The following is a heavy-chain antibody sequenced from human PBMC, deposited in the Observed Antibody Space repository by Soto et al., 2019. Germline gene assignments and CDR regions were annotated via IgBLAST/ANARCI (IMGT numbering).Heavy chain of an antibody. CDR3: ARPRDSSGYYSFDY. Sequence: QVQLVESGGGVVQPGRSLRLSCAASGFTFSSYAMHWVRQAPGKGLEWVAVISYDGSNKYYADSVKGRFTISRDNSKNTLYLQMNSLRAEDTAVYYCARPRDSSGYYSFDYWGQGTLVTVSS. J-gene: IGHJ4*02. D-gene: IGHD3-22*01. CDR2: ISYDGSNK. CDR1: GFTFSSYA. V-gene: IGHV3-30-3*01.